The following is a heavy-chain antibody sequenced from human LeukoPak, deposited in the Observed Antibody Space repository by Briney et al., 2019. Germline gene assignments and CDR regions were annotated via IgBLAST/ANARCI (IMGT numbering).Heavy chain of an antibody. CDR3: ASLATYYDFWSGSTATDY. CDR1: GGSFSGYY. V-gene: IGHV4-34*01. CDR2: INHSGST. Sequence: KPSETLSPTCAVYGGSFSGYYWSWIRQPPGKGLEWIGEINHSGSTNYNPSLKSRVTISVDTSKNQFSLKLSSVTAADTAVYYCASLATYYDFWSGSTATDYWGQGTLVTVSS. J-gene: IGHJ4*02. D-gene: IGHD3-3*01.